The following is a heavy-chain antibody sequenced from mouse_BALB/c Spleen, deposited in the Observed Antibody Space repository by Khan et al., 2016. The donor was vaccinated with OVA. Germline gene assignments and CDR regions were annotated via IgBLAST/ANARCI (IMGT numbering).Heavy chain of an antibody. J-gene: IGHJ2*01. V-gene: IGHV1-20*02. D-gene: IGHD1-1*01. CDR1: GYSFTGYF. CDR3: KRIYGSDFDY. CDR2: INPHIGET. Sequence: VRLQQSGPELVKPGASVKISCKASGYSFTGYFMSWVMQSHGKSLGWIGRINPHIGETLYNQKFKGKATLTVDESSSTAHMELRSLASEDSAVYYCKRIYGSDFDYWGQGTPLTVSS.